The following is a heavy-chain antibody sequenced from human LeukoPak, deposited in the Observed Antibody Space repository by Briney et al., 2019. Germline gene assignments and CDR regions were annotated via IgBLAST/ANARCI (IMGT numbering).Heavy chain of an antibody. CDR3: ARHPEKPVLLWFGESADAFDI. CDR1: GGSIRSYY. Sequence: KPSETLSLTCTVSGGSIRSYYWSWIRQPPGKGLEWIGSIYHSGRTYYNPSLKSRVTISVDTSKNQVSLILTSVTAADTAVYYCARHPEKPVLLWFGESADAFDIWGQGTMVTVSS. D-gene: IGHD3-10*01. V-gene: IGHV4-59*08. CDR2: IYHSGRT. J-gene: IGHJ3*02.